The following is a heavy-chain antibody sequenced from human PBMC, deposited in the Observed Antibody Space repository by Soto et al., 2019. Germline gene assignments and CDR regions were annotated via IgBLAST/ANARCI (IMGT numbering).Heavy chain of an antibody. CDR3: AKQRADYGSGADTFYFDS. Sequence: GSQRLSYTVAGVTIRNYAMNWVRQAPGKGREWVSSLSGSGGTTYYADSVKGRFIISRDNSKNTLYLLMNSLRAEDTALYYCAKQRADYGSGADTFYFDSWGQGALVTVSS. D-gene: IGHD3-10*01. J-gene: IGHJ4*02. V-gene: IGHV3-23*01. CDR1: GVTIRNYA. CDR2: LSGSGGTT.